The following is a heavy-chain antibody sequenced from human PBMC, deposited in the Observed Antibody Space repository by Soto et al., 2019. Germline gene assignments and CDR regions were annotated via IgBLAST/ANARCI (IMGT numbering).Heavy chain of an antibody. CDR3: AREGAGYYFDY. D-gene: IGHD1-26*01. Sequence: ASVKVSCKASGGTFSSYTISWVRQAPGQGLEWMGRIIPILGIANYAQKFQGRVTITADKSTSTAYMELSSLRSEDTAVYYCAREGAGYYFDYWGQGTLVTVSS. J-gene: IGHJ4*02. CDR2: IIPILGIA. CDR1: GGTFSSYT. V-gene: IGHV1-69*04.